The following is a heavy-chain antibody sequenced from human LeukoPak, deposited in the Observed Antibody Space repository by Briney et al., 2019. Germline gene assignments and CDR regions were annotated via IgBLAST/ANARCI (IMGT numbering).Heavy chain of an antibody. J-gene: IGHJ4*02. D-gene: IGHD3-9*01. V-gene: IGHV4-61*02. CDR1: GGSISSGSYY. CDR3: ARDHWDYDILTGYYRVFDY. CDR2: IYTSGST. Sequence: PSETLSLTCTVSGGSISSGSYYWSWIRQPAGKGLEWIGRIYTSGSTNYNPSLKSRVTISVDTSKNQFSLKLSSVTAADTAVYYCARDHWDYDILTGYYRVFDYWGQGTLVTVSS.